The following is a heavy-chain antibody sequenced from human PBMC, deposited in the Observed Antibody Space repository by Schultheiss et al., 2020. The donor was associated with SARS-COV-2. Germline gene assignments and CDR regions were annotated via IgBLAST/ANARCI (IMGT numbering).Heavy chain of an antibody. V-gene: IGHV4-34*01. CDR2: INHSGST. D-gene: IGHD1-26*01. J-gene: IGHJ4*02. Sequence: SQTLSLTCAVYGGSFSGYYWSWIRQPPGKGLEWIGEINHSGSTNYNPSLKSRVTISVDTSKNQFSLKLSSVTAADTAVYYCARGRLIVGATRRNYFYYWGQGTLVTVSS. CDR3: ARGRLIVGATRRNYFYY. CDR1: GGSFSGYY.